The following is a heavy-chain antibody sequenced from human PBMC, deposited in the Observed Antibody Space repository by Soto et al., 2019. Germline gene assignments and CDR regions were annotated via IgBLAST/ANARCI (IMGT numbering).Heavy chain of an antibody. D-gene: IGHD5-12*01. Sequence: ASVKVSCKASGYTFSGYYIHWLRQAPGQGLEWMGWINPNSGGTNYAQKFQGRVTVTRDTPTSTAYMELSRLTSDDTAVYYCAVTGKRWLQLDYWGQGTLVTVSS. CDR3: AVTGKRWLQLDY. CDR2: INPNSGGT. V-gene: IGHV1-2*02. CDR1: GYTFSGYY. J-gene: IGHJ4*02.